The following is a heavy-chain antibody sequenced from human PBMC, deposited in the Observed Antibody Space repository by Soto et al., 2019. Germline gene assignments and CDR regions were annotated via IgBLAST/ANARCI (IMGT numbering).Heavy chain of an antibody. CDR3: AREYYYFDC. V-gene: IGHV4-59*01. CDR2: IYYSGST. D-gene: IGHD2-15*01. J-gene: IGHJ4*02. Sequence: SETLSLTCTVSGGSISSYYWSWIRQPPGKGLEWIGYIYYSGSTNYNPSLKSRVTISVDTSKNQFSLKLSSVTAADTAVYYCAREYYYFDCWGQGTLVTVSS. CDR1: GGSISSYY.